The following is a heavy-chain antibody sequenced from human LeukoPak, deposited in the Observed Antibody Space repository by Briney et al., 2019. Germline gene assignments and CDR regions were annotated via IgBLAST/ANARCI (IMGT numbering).Heavy chain of an antibody. V-gene: IGHV1-18*01. J-gene: IGHJ6*03. CDR3: TRDRLDYCSSTSCYPYYYYYMDV. CDR2: ISAYNGNT. Sequence: GASVKVSCKASGYTFTSYGISWGRQAPGQGLEWMGWISAYNGNTNYARKLQGRVTVTTDTSTSTAYMELRSLTSGDTAVYYCTRDRLDYCSSTSCYPYYYYYMDVWGKGTTVTVSS. D-gene: IGHD2-2*01. CDR1: GYTFTSYG.